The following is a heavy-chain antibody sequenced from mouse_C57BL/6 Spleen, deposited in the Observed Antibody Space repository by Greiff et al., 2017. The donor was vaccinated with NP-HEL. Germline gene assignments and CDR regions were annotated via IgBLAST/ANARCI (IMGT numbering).Heavy chain of an antibody. D-gene: IGHD2-3*01. CDR2: IDPSDSET. CDR1: GYTFTSYW. Sequence: QVQLQQSGAELVRPGSSVKLSCKASGYTFTSYWMHWVKQRPIQGLEWIGNIDPSDSETHYNQKFKDKATLTVDKSSSTAYMQLSSLTSEDSAVYYGARHDGYYEAMDYWGQRTSVTVSS. V-gene: IGHV1-52*01. J-gene: IGHJ4*01. CDR3: ARHDGYYEAMDY.